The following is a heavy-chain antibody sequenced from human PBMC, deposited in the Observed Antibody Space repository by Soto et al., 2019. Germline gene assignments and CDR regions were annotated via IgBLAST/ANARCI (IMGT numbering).Heavy chain of an antibody. CDR2: LYWDDDK. CDR3: VQRRCGGACLQICASHSYYGLDV. V-gene: IGHV2-5*02. J-gene: IGHJ6*02. Sequence: QITLQESGPSLVTPTQTLTLTCPFSGLSLRTTGVGVGWVRQPPGKALEWLALLYWDDDKRYSPSLKSRLTNTKDTSEKQVVLTMTNIDTVDKATYYSVQRRCGGACLQICASHSYYGLDVCGQGTTVTVSS. D-gene: IGHD2-21*02. CDR1: GLSLRTTGVG.